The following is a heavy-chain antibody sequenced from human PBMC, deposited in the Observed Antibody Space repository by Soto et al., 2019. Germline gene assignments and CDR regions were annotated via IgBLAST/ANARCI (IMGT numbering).Heavy chain of an antibody. V-gene: IGHV1-58*01. CDR1: GFTFTSSA. D-gene: IGHD2-21*01. CDR3: ARDAEPSPYCGGDFYLDATNHFDS. CDR2: IVVGSGNT. Sequence: VKVSCKASGFTFTSSAVQWVRQARGQRLEWIGWIVVGSGNTNYAQKFQERVTITRDMSTSTAYMELSSLRSEDTAVYYCARDAEPSPYCGGDFYLDATNHFDSWGQGTLVTVSS. J-gene: IGHJ4*02.